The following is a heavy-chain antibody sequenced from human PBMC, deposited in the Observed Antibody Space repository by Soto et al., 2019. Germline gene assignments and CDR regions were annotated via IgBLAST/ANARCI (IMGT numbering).Heavy chain of an antibody. CDR2: IYYSGST. CDR1: GGSISSSSYY. J-gene: IGHJ6*02. CDR3: ARHGYCSGGSCYSNYYYGMDV. V-gene: IGHV4-39*01. Sequence: QLQLQESGPGLVKPSETLSLTCTVSGGSISSSSYYWGWIRQPPGKGLEWIGSIYYSGSTYYNPSLKSRVTIAVDTSKNQFSLKLSSVTAADTAVYYCARHGYCSGGSCYSNYYYGMDVWGQGTTVTVSS. D-gene: IGHD2-15*01.